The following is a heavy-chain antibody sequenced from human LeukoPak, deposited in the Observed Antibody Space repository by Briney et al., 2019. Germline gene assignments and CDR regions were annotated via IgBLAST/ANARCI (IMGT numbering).Heavy chain of an antibody. D-gene: IGHD3-22*01. V-gene: IGHV4-30-4*01. CDR2: IYYSGST. CDR1: GGSISSGDYY. J-gene: IGHJ3*02. CDR3: ARVGYYDSSGYSHAFDI. Sequence: SQTLSLTCTVSGGSISSGDYYWSWIRQPPGKGLEWIGYIYYSGSTYYNPSLKSRVTISVDTSKNQFSLKLSSVTAADTAVYYCARVGYYDSSGYSHAFDIWGQGTMVTVSS.